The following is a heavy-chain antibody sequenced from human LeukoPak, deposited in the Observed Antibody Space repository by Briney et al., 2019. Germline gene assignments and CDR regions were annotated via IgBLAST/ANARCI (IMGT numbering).Heavy chain of an antibody. CDR1: GYTFTSYG. V-gene: IGHV1-18*01. CDR3: ARDKMTTVTTGIFDY. J-gene: IGHJ4*02. CDR2: ISAYNGNT. D-gene: IGHD4-17*01. Sequence: GASVKVSCKASGYTFTSYGISWVRQAPGQGLEWMGWISAYNGNTNYAQKLQGRVTMTTDTSTSTAYMELRSLRSDDTAVYYCARDKMTTVTTGIFDYWGQGTLVTVSS.